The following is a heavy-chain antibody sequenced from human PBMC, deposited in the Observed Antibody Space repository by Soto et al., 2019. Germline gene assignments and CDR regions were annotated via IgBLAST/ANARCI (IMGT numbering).Heavy chain of an antibody. CDR2: IVVGSGNT. CDR3: AAEGPDGSGSYSY. J-gene: IGHJ4*02. V-gene: IGHV1-58*01. D-gene: IGHD3-10*01. CDR1: GFTFTSSA. Sequence: LVKVSCKASGFTFTSSAVQWVRQARGQRLEWIGWIVVGSGNTNYAQKFQERVTITRDMSTSTAYMELSSLRSEDTAVYYCAAEGPDGSGSYSYWGQGTLVTVSS.